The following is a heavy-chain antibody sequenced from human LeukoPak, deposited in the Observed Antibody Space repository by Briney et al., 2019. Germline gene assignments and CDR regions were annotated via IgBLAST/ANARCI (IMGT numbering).Heavy chain of an antibody. V-gene: IGHV4-59*01. Sequence: KPSETLSLTCTVSGGSISSYYWSWIRLPPGKGLEWIGYIYYSGSTNYNPSLKSRVTISVDTSKNQFSLKLNSVTAADTAVYYCARVSGYDWESFYDYWGQGTLVTVSS. CDR3: ARVSGYDWESFYDY. D-gene: IGHD5-12*01. CDR2: IYYSGST. J-gene: IGHJ4*02. CDR1: GGSISSYY.